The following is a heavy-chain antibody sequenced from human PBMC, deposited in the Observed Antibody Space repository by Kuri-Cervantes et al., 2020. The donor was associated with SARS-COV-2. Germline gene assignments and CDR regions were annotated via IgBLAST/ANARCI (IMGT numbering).Heavy chain of an antibody. CDR3: AKLPPLELSAYSPAGHNWFDP. Sequence: GGSLRLSCAASGFSLNNFGIHWVRQAPGKGLEWVSLVSYEGTIQSYADSVKGRFTVSRDNSKNTVFLEMNSLRTGDTAVYYCAKLPPLELSAYSPAGHNWFDPWGQGTLVTVSS. CDR1: GFSLNNFG. J-gene: IGHJ5*02. V-gene: IGHV3-30*18. D-gene: IGHD5-12*01. CDR2: VSYEGTIQ.